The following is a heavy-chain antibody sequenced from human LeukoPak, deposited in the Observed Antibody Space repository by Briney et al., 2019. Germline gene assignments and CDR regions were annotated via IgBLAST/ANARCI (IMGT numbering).Heavy chain of an antibody. D-gene: IGHD3-9*01. CDR2: ISGSGGRT. V-gene: IGHV3-23*01. Sequence: GGSLRLSCAASGFTFGSYAMSWVRQAPGKGLEWVSGISGSGGRTYHADSAKGRFTISRDNSKNTLSLQMNSLRAEDTAVYYCAKDRTFDWLPNDYWGQGTLVTVSS. CDR3: AKDRTFDWLPNDY. CDR1: GFTFGSYA. J-gene: IGHJ4*02.